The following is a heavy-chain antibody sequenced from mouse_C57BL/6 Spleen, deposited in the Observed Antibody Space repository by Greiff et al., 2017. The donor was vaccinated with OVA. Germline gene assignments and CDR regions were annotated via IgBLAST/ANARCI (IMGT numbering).Heavy chain of an antibody. D-gene: IGHD1-2*01. CDR2: ISYDGSN. J-gene: IGHJ4*01. Sequence: VQLQQSGPGLVKPSQSLSLTCSVTGYSITSGYYWNWIRQFPGNKLEWMGYISYDGSNNYNPSLKNRISITRDTSKNQFFLKLNSVTTEDTATYYCAREATAMDYWGQGTSVTVSS. CDR3: AREATAMDY. CDR1: GYSITSGYY. V-gene: IGHV3-6*01.